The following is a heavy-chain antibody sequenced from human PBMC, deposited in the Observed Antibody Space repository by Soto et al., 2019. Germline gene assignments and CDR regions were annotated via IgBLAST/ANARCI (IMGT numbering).Heavy chain of an antibody. J-gene: IGHJ4*02. D-gene: IGHD2-15*01. Sequence: QVQLVESGGGVVQPGRSLRLSCAASGFTFSSYAMHWVRQAPGKGLEWVAVISYDGSNRDYADSVKGRFTISRDNSKNTLYLQMNSLRVEDTAMYYCARVPLYSGFDYWGQGTQVTVSS. CDR2: ISYDGSNR. CDR1: GFTFSSYA. CDR3: ARVPLYSGFDY. V-gene: IGHV3-30-3*01.